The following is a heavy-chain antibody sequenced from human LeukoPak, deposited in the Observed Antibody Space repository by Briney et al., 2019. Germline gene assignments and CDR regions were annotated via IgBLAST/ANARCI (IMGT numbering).Heavy chain of an antibody. J-gene: IGHJ4*02. CDR3: AKDQDPYSGSYDYFDY. CDR1: RFPLISYA. Sequence: PGGAPRLSFVDPRFPLISYAMSGVRPATGEGVEGVLTLSGSGGSTYYADSVKGRFTISRDNSKNTLYLQMNSLRAEDTAVYYCAKDQDPYSGSYDYFDYWGQGTLVTVSS. D-gene: IGHD1-26*01. CDR2: LSGSGGST. V-gene: IGHV3-23*01.